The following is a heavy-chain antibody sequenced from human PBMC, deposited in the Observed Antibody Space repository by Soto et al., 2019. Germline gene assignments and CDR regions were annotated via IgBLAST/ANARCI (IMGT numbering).Heavy chain of an antibody. CDR3: TRAYYYDSSGYYRY. CDR1: GFTFGDYA. CDR2: IRSKAYGGTT. J-gene: IGHJ4*02. Sequence: GESLKISCTASGFTFGDYAMSWFRQAPGKGLEWVGFIRSKAYGGTTEYAASVKGRFTISRDDSESIAYLQMNSLKTEDTAVYYCTRAYYYDSSGYYRYWGQGTLVTVSS. V-gene: IGHV3-49*03. D-gene: IGHD3-22*01.